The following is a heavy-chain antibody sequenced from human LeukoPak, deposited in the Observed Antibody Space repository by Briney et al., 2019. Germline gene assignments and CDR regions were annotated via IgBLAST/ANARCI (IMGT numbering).Heavy chain of an antibody. CDR1: GGSIHSY. J-gene: IGHJ5*02. D-gene: IGHD4-23*01. CDR3: ARDNSIADRGWWFDP. V-gene: IGHV4-4*07. CDR2: ISGSGTI. Sequence: PSETLSLTCTVSGGSIHSYWSWIRQPAGKGLEWIGRISGSGTITYNPALQSRLTISIDTSKNQFSLKLMSVTAADTAVYYCARDNSIADRGWWFDPWGQGTLVTVSS.